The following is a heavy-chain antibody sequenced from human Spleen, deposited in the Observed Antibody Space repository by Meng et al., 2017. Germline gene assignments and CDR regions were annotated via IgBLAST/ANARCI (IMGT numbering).Heavy chain of an antibody. V-gene: IGHV1-2*02. CDR1: GYTFTGYY. Sequence: QVRLVQSGAELKRPGASVRVSCKASGYTFTGYYMHWVRQAPGQGLEWMGWINPNSGGTNYAQKFQGRVTMTRDTSISTAYMELSRLRSDDTAVYYCARDKVGSSGYLEPGVWGQGTLVTVSS. D-gene: IGHD3-22*01. J-gene: IGHJ4*02. CDR2: INPNSGGT. CDR3: ARDKVGSSGYLEPGV.